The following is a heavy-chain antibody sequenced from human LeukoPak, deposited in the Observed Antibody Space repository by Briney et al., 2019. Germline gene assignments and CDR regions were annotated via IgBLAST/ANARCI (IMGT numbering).Heavy chain of an antibody. Sequence: PGGSLRLSCAASGFTFSSYVMSWVRQAPGKGLEWVSAISGSGGSTYYADSVKGRFTISRDNSKNTLYLQMNSLRAEDTAVYYCAKGSATVTTGDYFDYWVQGTLVTVSS. D-gene: IGHD4-17*01. CDR1: GFTFSSYV. CDR2: ISGSGGST. V-gene: IGHV3-23*01. CDR3: AKGSATVTTGDYFDY. J-gene: IGHJ4*02.